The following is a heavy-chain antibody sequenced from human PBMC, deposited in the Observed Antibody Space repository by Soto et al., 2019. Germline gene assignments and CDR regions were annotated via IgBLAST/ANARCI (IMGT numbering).Heavy chain of an antibody. D-gene: IGHD3-10*01. CDR1: GFSFSNHG. CDR3: AKDLKVSGGFHGSLNYYWGMDV. CDR2: ISYDGNVK. Sequence: QVQLAESGGGVVQPGRSLRISCAASGFSFSNHGMQWVRQAPGKGLEWVAVISYDGNVKYYTDPVKGRFTISRDNSQSTLFLPMDRLRPEDAAVYYCAKDLKVSGGFHGSLNYYWGMDVWGQGTTVTVSS. J-gene: IGHJ6*02. V-gene: IGHV3-30*18.